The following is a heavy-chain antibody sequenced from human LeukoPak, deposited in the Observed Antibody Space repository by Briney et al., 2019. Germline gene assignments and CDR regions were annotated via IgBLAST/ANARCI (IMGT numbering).Heavy chain of an antibody. J-gene: IGHJ4*02. Sequence: SQTLSLTCAISRDSVSNNSAAWNWIRQSPSRGLQWLGRAYYRSKWYNDYAVSVKRRITLNPDTSKNQFSLQLHSVPPEDTAVYYCAREIPSRDGYNGAFDCWGQGTLGTVSS. V-gene: IGHV6-1*01. CDR1: RDSVSNNSAA. CDR2: AYYRSKWYN. D-gene: IGHD5-24*01. CDR3: AREIPSRDGYNGAFDC.